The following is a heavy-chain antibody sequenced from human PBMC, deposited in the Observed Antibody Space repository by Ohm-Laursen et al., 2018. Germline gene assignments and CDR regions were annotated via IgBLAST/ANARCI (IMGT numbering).Heavy chain of an antibody. CDR1: GYTFTSYG. CDR2: ISAYNGNT. D-gene: IGHD3-3*01. CDR3: ARSVWGDDFWSGYSYGMDV. Sequence: ASVKVSCKASGYTFTSYGISWVRQAPGQGLEWMGWISAYNGNTNYAQKLQGRVTMTTDTSTSTAYMELRSLRSDDTAVYYCARSVWGDDFWSGYSYGMDVWGQGTTVTVSS. J-gene: IGHJ6*02. V-gene: IGHV1-18*01.